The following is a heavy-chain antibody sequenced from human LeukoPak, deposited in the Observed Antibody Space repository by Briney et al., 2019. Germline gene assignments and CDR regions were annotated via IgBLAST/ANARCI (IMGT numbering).Heavy chain of an antibody. CDR1: GFTFSSYA. V-gene: IGHV3-23*01. D-gene: IGHD3-10*01. CDR3: AKDISYMVRGMGFDY. Sequence: GGSLRLSCAASGFTFSSYAMIWVRQAPGKGLEWVSAISGSGDTTYYADSVKGRFTISRDNAKNSLYLQMNSLRAEDTAVYYCAKDISYMVRGMGFDYWGQGTLVTVSS. J-gene: IGHJ4*02. CDR2: ISGSGDTT.